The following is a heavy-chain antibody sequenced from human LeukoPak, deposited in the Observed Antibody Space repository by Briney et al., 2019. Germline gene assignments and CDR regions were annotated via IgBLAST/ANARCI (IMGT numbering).Heavy chain of an antibody. Sequence: PSETLSLTCTVSGGSISSGDYYWSWIRQPPGKGLEWIGYIYYSGSTYYNPSLKSRVTMSVDTSKNQFSLKLSSVTAADTAVYYCARERRSYYYYGFDVWGQGTTVTVSS. V-gene: IGHV4-30-4*01. CDR2: IYYSGST. CDR1: GGSISSGDYY. CDR3: ARERRSYYYYGFDV. J-gene: IGHJ6*02.